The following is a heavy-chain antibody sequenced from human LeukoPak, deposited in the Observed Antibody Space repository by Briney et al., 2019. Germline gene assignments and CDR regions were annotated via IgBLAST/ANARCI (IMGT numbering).Heavy chain of an antibody. CDR1: GFTFSSYG. CDR2: ISSGGAT. D-gene: IGHD5-18*01. Sequence: GGSLRLSCAASGFTFSSYGMSWVRQAPGRGLEWVSTISSGGATYYADSVKGRFTISRDISKNTMYLQMNNLRADDTAVYYCAKAQLGYTFDNWGQGTLVTVS. CDR3: AKAQLGYTFDN. V-gene: IGHV3-23*01. J-gene: IGHJ4*02.